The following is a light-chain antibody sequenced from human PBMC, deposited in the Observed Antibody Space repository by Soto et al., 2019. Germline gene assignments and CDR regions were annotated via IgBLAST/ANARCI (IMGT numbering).Light chain of an antibody. V-gene: IGLV1-40*01. Sequence: QSVLTQPPSVSGAPGQRVTISCTESSSNIGAGYDVHWYQQLPGTAPKLLIYANSNRPSGVPDRFSGSKSGTSASLAITGLQAEDEADYYCQSYDSTLSGYVFGTGTRSPS. J-gene: IGLJ1*01. CDR1: SSNIGAGYD. CDR2: ANS. CDR3: QSYDSTLSGYV.